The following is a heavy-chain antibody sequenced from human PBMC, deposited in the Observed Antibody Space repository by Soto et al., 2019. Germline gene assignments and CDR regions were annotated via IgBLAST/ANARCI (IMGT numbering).Heavy chain of an antibody. CDR2: ISGLNGNT. CDR1: GYSFSTYG. Sequence: QVHLVQSGVEGKKPGASVKVSCKASGYSFSTYGISWVRQAPGQGLEWMGWISGLNGNTNYAQNLQGRVTMTTDTSTSTAYMELRSLGFDDTAMYYCARDLFGEDGAGYFDYWGQGTLVTVSS. J-gene: IGHJ4*02. CDR3: ARDLFGEDGAGYFDY. D-gene: IGHD3-10*01. V-gene: IGHV1-18*01.